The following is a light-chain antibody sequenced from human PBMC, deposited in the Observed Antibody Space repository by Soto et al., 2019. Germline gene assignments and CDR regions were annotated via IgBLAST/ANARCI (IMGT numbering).Light chain of an antibody. Sequence: QSVLTQPASVSGSPGQAITISCSGTSSDVGAFNYVSWYQQHPGKAPKLMIYDVSNQPSGVSNRFSGSKSGNTASLTISGLRAEDEADYYCNSYTSNNTYVFGTRTKVNVL. J-gene: IGLJ1*01. CDR1: SSDVGAFNY. CDR3: NSYTSNNTYV. CDR2: DVS. V-gene: IGLV2-14*03.